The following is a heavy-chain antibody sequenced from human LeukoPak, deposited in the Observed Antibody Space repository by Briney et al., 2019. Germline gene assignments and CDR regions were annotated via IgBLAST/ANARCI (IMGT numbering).Heavy chain of an antibody. CDR2: ISSSSSTI. D-gene: IGHD2-2*01. CDR1: GFTFSSYS. J-gene: IGHJ6*02. CDR3: ARASSGMPYYYYGMDV. V-gene: IGHV3-48*04. Sequence: PGGSLRLSCAASGFTFSSYSMNWVRQAPGKGLEWVSYISSSSSTIYYADSVKGRFTISRDNAKNSLYLQMNSLRAEDTAVYYCARASSGMPYYYYGMDVWGQGTTVTVSS.